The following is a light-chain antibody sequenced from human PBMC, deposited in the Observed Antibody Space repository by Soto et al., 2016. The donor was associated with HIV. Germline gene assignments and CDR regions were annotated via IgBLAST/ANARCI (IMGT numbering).Light chain of an antibody. J-gene: IGKJ5*01. CDR2: GAS. CDR3: QQTSNMPVT. V-gene: IGKV1-39*01. Sequence: DIQMTQSPSSLSASIGDRVTITCRASGNIRTYLNWYQQKPGKAPKLLICGASNLHTGVPSRFSGSGSGTDFSFTISSLQSDDFAIYYCQQTSNMPVTFGQGTRLDIK. CDR1: GNIRTY.